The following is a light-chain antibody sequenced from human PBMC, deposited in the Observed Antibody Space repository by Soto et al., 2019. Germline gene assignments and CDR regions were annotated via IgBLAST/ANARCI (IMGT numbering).Light chain of an antibody. CDR1: SSDVGSHNL. J-gene: IGLJ3*02. CDR3: CSYADGSTWV. Sequence: ALTQPASVSGSPGQSITVSCTATSSDVGSHNLVSWYQQHPGKAPKLIIYEDTKRPSGISNRFSASKSGSTASLTISGLQAEDEADYYCCSYADGSTWVFGGGTKLTVL. CDR2: EDT. V-gene: IGLV2-23*01.